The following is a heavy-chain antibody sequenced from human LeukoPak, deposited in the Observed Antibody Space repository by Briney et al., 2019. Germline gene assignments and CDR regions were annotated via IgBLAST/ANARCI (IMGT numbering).Heavy chain of an antibody. CDR1: LYTLPEYL. CDR2: INPNSGGT. V-gene: IGHV1-2*02. J-gene: IGHJ4*02. Sequence: GAAVKVSFLSSLYTLPEYLLHWVGPAAGRGRAGVGCINPNSGGTNYAQKFQDRVTMTRDTHINTTSLDLNKLRAGGPAGCYCPTAPLNWYNSGWYSFDYWGQGTLVTVSS. CDR3: PTAPLNWYNSGWYSFDY. D-gene: IGHD6-19*01.